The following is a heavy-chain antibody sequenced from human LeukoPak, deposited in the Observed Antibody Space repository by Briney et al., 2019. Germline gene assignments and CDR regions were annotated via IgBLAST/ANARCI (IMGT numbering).Heavy chain of an antibody. CDR2: ISSNGGST. D-gene: IGHD4-17*01. V-gene: IGHV3-64D*06. Sequence: GGSLRLSCSASGFTFSSYAMHWVRQAPGKGLEYVSAISSNGGSTYYADSVKGRFTISRDNSKDTLYLQMSSLRAEDTAVYYCVKDTHYGDYLLVNWGQGTLVTVSS. J-gene: IGHJ4*02. CDR3: VKDTHYGDYLLVN. CDR1: GFTFSSYA.